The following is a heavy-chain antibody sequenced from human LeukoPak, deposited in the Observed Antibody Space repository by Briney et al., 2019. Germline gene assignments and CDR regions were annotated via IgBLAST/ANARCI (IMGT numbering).Heavy chain of an antibody. V-gene: IGHV4-34*01. D-gene: IGHD4-17*01. J-gene: IGHJ4*02. Sequence: SETLSLTCAVYGGSFSGYYWSWIRQPPGKGLEWIGEINHSGSTNYNPSLKSRVTISVDTSKNQFSLKLSSVTAADTAVYYCARHATTGAHFDYWGQGTLVTVSS. CDR3: ARHATTGAHFDY. CDR1: GGSFSGYY. CDR2: INHSGST.